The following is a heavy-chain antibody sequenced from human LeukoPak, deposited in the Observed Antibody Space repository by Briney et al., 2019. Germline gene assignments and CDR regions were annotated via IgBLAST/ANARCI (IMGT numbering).Heavy chain of an antibody. V-gene: IGHV3-48*02. CDR1: GFTFSSYS. CDR3: ARRLGTTMLAY. J-gene: IGHJ4*02. Sequence: PGGSLRLSCAASGFTFSSYSMNWVRQAPGKGLEWVSCISGASSNIYYADSVKGRFTISRDHAKYSLYLQMISLRDEDRAVYYCARRLGTTMLAYWGEGTLVTVSS. CDR2: ISGASSNI. D-gene: IGHD1-1*01.